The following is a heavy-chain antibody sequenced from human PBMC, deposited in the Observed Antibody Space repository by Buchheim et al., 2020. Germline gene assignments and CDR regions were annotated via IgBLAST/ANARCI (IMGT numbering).Heavy chain of an antibody. CDR3: ARENNRNYGRVDY. V-gene: IGHV3-74*01. D-gene: IGHD1-7*01. CDR1: GFTFSSYW. J-gene: IGHJ4*02. CDR2: ITTDGSDA. Sequence: EVQLVESGGGSVQPGGSLRLSCAASGFTFSSYWMHWVRQAPGEGMLWVSRITTDGSDANYADSVKGRFTVSRDNAKNSLDLQMTSLRAEDSAVYYCARENNRNYGRVDYWGQGTL.